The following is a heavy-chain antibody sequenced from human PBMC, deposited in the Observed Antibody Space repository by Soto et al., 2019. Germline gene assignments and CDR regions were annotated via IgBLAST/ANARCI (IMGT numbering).Heavy chain of an antibody. Sequence: VQLQESGPGLVKPSQTLSLTCTVSGVSIRSGGYFWSWVRQQPGKGLWWIGHIYYRGGTSYNPSLESRVAMSVATAKNEFTLKLNSVTAADTAIYYCARFAKEENPKLESWYAFDFWGRGTLVTVSS. CDR2: IYYRGGT. D-gene: IGHD6-13*01. CDR1: GVSIRSGGYF. CDR3: ARFAKEENPKLESWYAFDF. J-gene: IGHJ4*02. V-gene: IGHV4-31*03.